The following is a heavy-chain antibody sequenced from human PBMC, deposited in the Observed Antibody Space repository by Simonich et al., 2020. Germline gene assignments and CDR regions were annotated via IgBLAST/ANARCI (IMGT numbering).Heavy chain of an antibody. CDR3: ARDYSNYDAFDI. CDR2: IDRGGGST. CDR1: GFTFSSYW. V-gene: IGHV3-74*01. Sequence: EVQLVESGGGLVQPGGSLRLSCAASGFTFSSYWMHWVRQAPGKGLVWVSRIDRGGGSTSYADSVKGRFTISRDNAKNTLYLQMNSLRAEDTAVYYCARDYSNYDAFDIWGQGTMVTVSS. D-gene: IGHD4-4*01. J-gene: IGHJ3*02.